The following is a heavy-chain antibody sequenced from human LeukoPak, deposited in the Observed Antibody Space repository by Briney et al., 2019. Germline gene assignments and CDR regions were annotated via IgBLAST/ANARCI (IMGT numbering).Heavy chain of an antibody. J-gene: IGHJ6*03. D-gene: IGHD6-13*01. CDR2: ISGSGGST. CDR3: ARPGYSSSWSTGWIYYYSYMDV. CDR1: GFTFSSYA. V-gene: IGHV3-23*01. Sequence: GGALRLSCAASGFTFSSYAMSWVRQAPGKGLEWVSAISGSGGSTYYADSVKGRFTISRDNSKNTLYLQMNSLRAEDTAVYYCARPGYSSSWSTGWIYYYSYMDVWGKGTTVTISS.